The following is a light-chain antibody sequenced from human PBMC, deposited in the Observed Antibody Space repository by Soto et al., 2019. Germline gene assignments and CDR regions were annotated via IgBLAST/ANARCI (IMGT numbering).Light chain of an antibody. V-gene: IGLV2-14*01. CDR3: SSYTSSSTPHYV. CDR1: SSDVGGYNY. J-gene: IGLJ1*01. CDR2: DVS. Sequence: QSALTQPASVSGSPGQSITISGTGTSSDVGGYNYVSWYQQHPGKAPKLMIYDVSNRPSGVSNRFSGSKSGNTASLTISGLQAEDEADYYCSSYTSSSTPHYVFGTGTKLTVL.